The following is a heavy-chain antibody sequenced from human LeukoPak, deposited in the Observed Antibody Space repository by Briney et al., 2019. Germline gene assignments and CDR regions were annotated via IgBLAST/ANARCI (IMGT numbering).Heavy chain of an antibody. CDR2: IWYDGSNK. Sequence: GRSLRLSCAASGFTFSSYGMHWVRQAPGKGLEWVAVIWYDGSNKYYADSVKGRFTISRDNSKNTLYLQMNSLRAEDTAVYYCAKDGGDGYNYNWFDPWAREPWSPSPQ. V-gene: IGHV3-33*06. CDR3: AKDGGDGYNYNWFDP. D-gene: IGHD5-24*01. J-gene: IGHJ5*02. CDR1: GFTFSSYG.